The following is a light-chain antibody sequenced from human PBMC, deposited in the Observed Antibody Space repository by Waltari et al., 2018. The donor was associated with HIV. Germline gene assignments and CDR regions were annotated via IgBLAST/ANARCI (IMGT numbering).Light chain of an antibody. CDR3: CSYAGTSTYV. CDR1: SSDVASYNL. CDR2: AVT. V-gene: IGLV2-23*02. Sequence: SGSPGQSITISCTGTSSDVASYNLVSWYQHHPGKAPKVMIYAVTKRPSGVSDRFSGSKSGNTASLTISGLQAEDEADYYCCSYAGTSTYVFGTGTKVTVL. J-gene: IGLJ1*01.